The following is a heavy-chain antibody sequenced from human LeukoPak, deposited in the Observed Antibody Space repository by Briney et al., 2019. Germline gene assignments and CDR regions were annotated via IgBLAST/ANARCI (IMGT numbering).Heavy chain of an antibody. Sequence: ASVKVSCKASGYTFTAYYMHWVRQAPGQGLEWMGRINPNSGGTNYAQKFQGRVTMTRDTSISTAYMELSRLRCDDTAVYYCARDSSVSGSFDYWGQGTLVTVSS. D-gene: IGHD3-10*01. CDR3: ARDSSVSGSFDY. V-gene: IGHV1-2*06. CDR2: INPNSGGT. J-gene: IGHJ4*02. CDR1: GYTFTAYY.